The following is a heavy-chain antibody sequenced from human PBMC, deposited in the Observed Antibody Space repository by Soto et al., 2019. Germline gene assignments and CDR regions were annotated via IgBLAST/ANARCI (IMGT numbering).Heavy chain of an antibody. CDR1: GFTFSSYA. Sequence: PGGSLRLSCSASGFTFSSYAMHWVRQAPGQGLEYVSAISSNVGTTYYADSVKGRFTISRDNSKNTLYLQMSSLRAEDTAVYYCVKARSGSFYSPDGFDIWGQGTMVTVSS. V-gene: IGHV3-64D*06. J-gene: IGHJ3*02. CDR3: VKARSGSFYSPDGFDI. CDR2: ISSNVGTT. D-gene: IGHD3-10*01.